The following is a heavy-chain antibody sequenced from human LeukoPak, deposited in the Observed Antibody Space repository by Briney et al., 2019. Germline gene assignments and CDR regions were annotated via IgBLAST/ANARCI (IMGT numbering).Heavy chain of an antibody. CDR1: GFTFSSYW. Sequence: PGGSLRLSRAASGFTFSSYWIHWVRQAPGKGLVWVSRINSDGSSTSYADSVKGRFTISRDNAKNTLYLQMNSLKAEDTAVYYCARGVGYCSSTSCYWWFDPWGQGTLVTASS. D-gene: IGHD2-2*01. V-gene: IGHV3-74*01. CDR3: ARGVGYCSSTSCYWWFDP. CDR2: INSDGSST. J-gene: IGHJ5*02.